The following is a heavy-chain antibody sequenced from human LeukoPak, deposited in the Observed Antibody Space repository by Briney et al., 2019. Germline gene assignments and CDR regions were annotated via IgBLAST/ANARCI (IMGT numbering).Heavy chain of an antibody. J-gene: IGHJ6*02. CDR1: GFTFSSYA. CDR2: ISYDGSNK. CDR3: ARDRAFSYYYYGMDV. D-gene: IGHD3-10*01. V-gene: IGHV3-30*04. Sequence: PGGSLRLSCAASGFTFSSYAMHWVRQAPGKGLEWVAVISYDGSNKYYADSVKGRFTISRDNSKNTLYLQMNSLRAEDTAVYYCARDRAFSYYYYGMDVWGQGTTVTVSS.